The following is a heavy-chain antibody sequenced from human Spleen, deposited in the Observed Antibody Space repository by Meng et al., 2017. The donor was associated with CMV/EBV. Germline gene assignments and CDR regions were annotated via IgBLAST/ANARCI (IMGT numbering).Heavy chain of an antibody. J-gene: IGHJ3*02. V-gene: IGHV4-38-2*02. CDR3: ARTIAAAGVDAFDI. CDR1: GYSISSGYY. Sequence: SETLSLTCTVSGYSISSGYYWGWIRQPPGKGLEWIANIYHSGITYYNPSLKSRVTISVDTSKNQFSLKLNSVTATDTAVYYCARTIAAAGVDAFDIWGQGTMVTVSS. CDR2: IYHSGIT. D-gene: IGHD6-13*01.